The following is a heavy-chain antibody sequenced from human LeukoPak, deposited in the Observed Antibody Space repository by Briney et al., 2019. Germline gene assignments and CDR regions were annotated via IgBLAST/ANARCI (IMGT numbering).Heavy chain of an antibody. Sequence: PGGSLRLSCAASGFTFSNCGMHWVRQAPGKGLEWVAIIWFDGSNKYYTDSVKGRFIASRDNSKNTLYLQMKSPRVGDTVVYYGTSGETLSGGEYSQHGGRGTLVTVSS. V-gene: IGHV3-33*01. CDR3: TSGETLSGGEYSQH. J-gene: IGHJ1*01. CDR1: GFTFSNCG. D-gene: IGHD3-10*01. CDR2: IWFDGSNK.